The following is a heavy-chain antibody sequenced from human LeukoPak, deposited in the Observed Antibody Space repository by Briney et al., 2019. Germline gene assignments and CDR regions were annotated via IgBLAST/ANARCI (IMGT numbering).Heavy chain of an antibody. CDR2: MNPNSGNT. D-gene: IGHD1-1*01. J-gene: IGHJ4*02. CDR3: ARGDGKYDNLDY. CDR1: GYTFTSYD. V-gene: IGHV1-8*01. Sequence: ASVKVSCKASGYTFTSYDINWVRQATGQGLEWMGWMNPNSGNTGYAQKFQGRVTMTRNTFISTAYMELSSLRSEDTAVYYCARGDGKYDNLDYWGQGTLVTVSS.